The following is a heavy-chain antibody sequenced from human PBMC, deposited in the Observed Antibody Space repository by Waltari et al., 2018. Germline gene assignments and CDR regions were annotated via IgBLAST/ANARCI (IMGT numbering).Heavy chain of an antibody. V-gene: IGHV4-4*07. Sequence: AQLQESGSGLVTPSETLSLTCMVPAVPISRNYWSGIRQPAGKGLEWIGRIYTSGSTNYNPSLKSRVTMSVDTSKNQFSLKLSSVTAADTAVYYCARGHSYYYYMDVWGKGTTVTISS. CDR2: IYTSGST. CDR3: ARGHSYYYYMDV. CDR1: AVPISRNY. D-gene: IGHD3-3*02. J-gene: IGHJ6*03.